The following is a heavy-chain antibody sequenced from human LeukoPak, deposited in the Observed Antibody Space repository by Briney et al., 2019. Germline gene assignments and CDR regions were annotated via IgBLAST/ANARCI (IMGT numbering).Heavy chain of an antibody. CDR3: ARLPRGLIRSY. J-gene: IGHJ4*02. D-gene: IGHD3-16*01. Sequence: SETLSLTCTVSGGSISSYYWSWIRQPPGKGLQWIGYIHYSGSTNYNPSLKSRLTISVDTSNNQFSLTMASVTAADTAVYYCARLPRGLIRSYWGQGTLVTVSS. CDR1: GGSISSYY. CDR2: IHYSGST. V-gene: IGHV4-59*08.